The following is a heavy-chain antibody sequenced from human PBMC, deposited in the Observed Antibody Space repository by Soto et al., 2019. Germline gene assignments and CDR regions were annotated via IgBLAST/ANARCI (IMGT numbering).Heavy chain of an antibody. CDR1: GFTFSSYA. D-gene: IGHD3-16*01. J-gene: IGHJ4*02. V-gene: IGHV3-23*01. CDR2: ISASGGNT. CDR3: AKGIYDYALDS. Sequence: EVQLLESGGGLVQPGGSLRLSCAASGFTFSSYAMSWVRQAPGKGLKWVSLISASGGNTYYADSVKGRFTISRDNSKNTLYLQMNSLRAEDTAVYFWAKGIYDYALDSWGQGTLVTVSS.